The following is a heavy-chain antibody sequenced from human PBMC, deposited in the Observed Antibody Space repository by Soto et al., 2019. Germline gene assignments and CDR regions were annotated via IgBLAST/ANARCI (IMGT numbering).Heavy chain of an antibody. CDR1: GFKFSSYE. V-gene: IGHV3-48*03. CDR3: ATRLSVSYGPLFDQ. D-gene: IGHD3-16*01. Sequence: EVQLEESGGGLVQPRGSLRLACAGSGFKFSSYEMNWVRQAPGKGLEWLSFILQSGDIIYYADSVKGRFTISRDNAKNLLYLHMNTLRVEDTAIYYCATRLSVSYGPLFDQWDQGTLVTVSS. CDR2: ILQSGDII. J-gene: IGHJ4*02.